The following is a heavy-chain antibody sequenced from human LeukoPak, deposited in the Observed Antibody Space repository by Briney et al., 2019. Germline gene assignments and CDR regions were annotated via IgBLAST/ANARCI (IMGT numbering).Heavy chain of an antibody. CDR2: INHSGST. D-gene: IGHD3-9*01. Sequence: PSETPSLTCAVYGGSFSGYYWSWIRQPPGKGLEWIGEINHSGSTNYNPSLKSRVTISVDTSKNQFSLKLSSVTAADTAVYYCARGGDFDWLYPLDYWGQETLVTVSS. CDR3: ARGGDFDWLYPLDY. V-gene: IGHV4-34*01. CDR1: GGSFSGYY. J-gene: IGHJ4*02.